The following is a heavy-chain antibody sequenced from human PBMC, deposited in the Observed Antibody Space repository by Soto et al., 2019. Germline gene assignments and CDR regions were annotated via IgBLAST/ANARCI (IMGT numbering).Heavy chain of an antibody. CDR2: ISYDGSNK. CDR1: GFTFSSYG. Sequence: GGSLRLSCAASGFTFSSYGMHWVRQAPGKGLEWVAVISYDGSNKYYADPVKGRFTISRDNSKNTLYLEMNSLRAEDTAVYYCAKDFSYYYGSGSYYNPYYYGMDVWGQGTTVTVSS. CDR3: AKDFSYYYGSGSYYNPYYYGMDV. V-gene: IGHV3-30*18. J-gene: IGHJ6*02. D-gene: IGHD3-10*01.